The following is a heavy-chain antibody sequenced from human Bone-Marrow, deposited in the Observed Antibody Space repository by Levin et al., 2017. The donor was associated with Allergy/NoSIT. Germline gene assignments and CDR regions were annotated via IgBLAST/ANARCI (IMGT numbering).Heavy chain of an antibody. Sequence: GGSLRLSCAASGFTFDDYAMHWVRQAPGKGLEWVSGISWNSGSIGYADSVKGRFTISRDNAKNSLYLQMNSLRAEDTALYYCAKAGYCSGGSCYFDYWGQGTLVTVSS. V-gene: IGHV3-9*01. CDR2: ISWNSGSI. CDR3: AKAGYCSGGSCYFDY. D-gene: IGHD2-15*01. CDR1: GFTFDDYA. J-gene: IGHJ4*02.